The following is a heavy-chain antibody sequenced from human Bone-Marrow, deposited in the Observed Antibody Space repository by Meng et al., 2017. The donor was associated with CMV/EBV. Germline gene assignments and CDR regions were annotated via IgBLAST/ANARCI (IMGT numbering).Heavy chain of an antibody. CDR2: IYYSGST. Sequence: SETLSLTCTVSGGSISSNGYYWGWIRQPPGKGLEWIGSIYYSGSTYYNPSLKSRVTISVDTSKNQFSLKLSSVTAADTAVYYCARSGDSSGYYYPGPFDYWGQGTLVTVSS. CDR1: GGSISSNGYY. CDR3: ARSGDSSGYYYPGPFDY. J-gene: IGHJ4*02. V-gene: IGHV4-39*07. D-gene: IGHD3-22*01.